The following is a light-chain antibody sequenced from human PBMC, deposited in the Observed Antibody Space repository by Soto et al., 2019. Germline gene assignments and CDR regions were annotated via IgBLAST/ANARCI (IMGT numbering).Light chain of an antibody. V-gene: IGKV3-20*01. CDR1: QSVSSGY. CDR2: RAF. Sequence: EIVLTQSPGTLSLSPGERATLSCRSSQSVSSGYLAWYQQKPGQAPRLLIFRAFNRATGIPDRFSGSGSVTNFTLTISRLEPEDFAVDYCQQYVASPPSWTFGQGTKVEIK. CDR3: QQYVASPPSWT. J-gene: IGKJ1*01.